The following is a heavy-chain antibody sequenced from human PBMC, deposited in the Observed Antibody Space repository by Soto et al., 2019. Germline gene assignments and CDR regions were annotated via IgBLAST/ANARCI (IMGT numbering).Heavy chain of an antibody. CDR3: TRLYDDS. J-gene: IGHJ4*02. D-gene: IGHD3-16*01. CDR1: GFTFSLLW. V-gene: IGHV3-7*03. Sequence: GRCLRLSCAPSGFTFSLLWLSWVRQAPGKGREWVAKINQDGNDKKHVDSVKGRFSMSRDKAKHSMYLQINRLRPKDPAVSLCTRLYDDSWGQGTLVTVSS. CDR2: INQDGNDK.